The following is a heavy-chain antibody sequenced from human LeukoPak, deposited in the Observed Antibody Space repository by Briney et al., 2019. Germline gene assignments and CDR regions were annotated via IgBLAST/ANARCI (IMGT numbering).Heavy chain of an antibody. J-gene: IGHJ5*02. CDR1: GFTFSSYA. V-gene: IGHV3-23*01. Sequence: GGSLRLSCAASGFTFSSYAMNWVRQAPGKGLEWVSTISGSGGSTYYADSVKGRFTTSRDNPKNTLYLQMNSLRAEDTAVYYCAKDVYAIGGDWFDPWGQGTLVTVSS. CDR3: AKDVYAIGGDWFDP. CDR2: ISGSGGST. D-gene: IGHD2-8*01.